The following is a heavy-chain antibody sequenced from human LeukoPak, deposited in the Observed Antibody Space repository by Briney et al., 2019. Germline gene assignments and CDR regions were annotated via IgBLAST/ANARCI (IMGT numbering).Heavy chain of an antibody. J-gene: IGHJ4*02. CDR2: ISGGGGST. CDR1: GFTFNNYA. D-gene: IGHD6-19*01. CDR3: AKVSGIGVAGYPLDS. V-gene: IGHV3-23*01. Sequence: PGGSLRLSCAASGFTFNNYAMTWVRQAPGKGLEWVSAISGGGGSTYYADSVKARFTISRDNSKSTLYLQMNSLRAEDTAVYYCAKVSGIGVAGYPLDSWGQGTLVTVSS.